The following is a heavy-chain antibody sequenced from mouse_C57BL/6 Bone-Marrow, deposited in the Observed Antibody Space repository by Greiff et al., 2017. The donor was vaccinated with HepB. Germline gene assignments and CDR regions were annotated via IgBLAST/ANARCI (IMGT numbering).Heavy chain of an antibody. J-gene: IGHJ2*01. CDR2: IDPETGGT. CDR3: TRTDTIREYYDN. V-gene: IGHV1-15*01. D-gene: IGHD2-12*01. Sequence: QVQLQQSGAELVRPGASVTLSCKASGYTFTDYEMHWVKQTPVHGLEWIGAIDPETGGTAYNQKFKGKAILTADKSSSTDYMELRSLTSEDSAVYYCTRTDTIREYYDNWGQGNTLTV. CDR1: GYTFTDYE.